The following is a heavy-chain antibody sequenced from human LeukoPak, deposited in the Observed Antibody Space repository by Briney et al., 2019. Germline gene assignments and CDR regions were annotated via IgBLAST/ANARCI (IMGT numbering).Heavy chain of an antibody. J-gene: IGHJ4*02. CDR3: AKEHYDSSGLQPDC. CDR1: GFTFSSYG. V-gene: IGHV3-30*02. Sequence: GGSPRLSCAASGFTFSSYGMHWVRQAPGKGLEWVAFIRFDGSNKYYAESAKGRFTISRDNSKNTLYLQMNSLRAEDTAVFYCAKEHYDSSGLQPDCWGQGTLVTVSS. D-gene: IGHD3-22*01. CDR2: IRFDGSNK.